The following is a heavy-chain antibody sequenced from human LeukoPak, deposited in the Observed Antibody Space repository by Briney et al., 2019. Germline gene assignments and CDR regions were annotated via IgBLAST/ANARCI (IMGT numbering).Heavy chain of an antibody. CDR1: GYTFTSYG. V-gene: IGHV1-18*01. CDR2: ISAYNGNT. D-gene: IGHD3-22*01. Sequence: ASVKVSCKASGYTFTSYGISWVRQAPGQGLEWMGWISAYNGNTNYAQKPQGRVTMTTDTSTSTAYMELRSLRSDDTAVYYCARVNSHYYDSSGYYPGPHYFDYWGQGTLVTVSS. CDR3: ARVNSHYYDSSGYYPGPHYFDY. J-gene: IGHJ4*02.